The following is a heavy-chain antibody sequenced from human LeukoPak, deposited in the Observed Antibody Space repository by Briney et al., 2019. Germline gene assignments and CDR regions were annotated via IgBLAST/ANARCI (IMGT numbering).Heavy chain of an antibody. CDR1: GGSISSGGYY. J-gene: IGHJ2*01. V-gene: IGHV4-31*03. CDR2: IYYSGST. Sequence: PSEALSLTCTVSGGSISSGGYYWSWIRQHPGKGLEWIGYIYYSGSTYYNPSLKSRVTISVDTSKNQFSLKLSSVTAADTAVYYCARDIGWYFDLWGRGTLVTVSS. CDR3: ARDIGWYFDL.